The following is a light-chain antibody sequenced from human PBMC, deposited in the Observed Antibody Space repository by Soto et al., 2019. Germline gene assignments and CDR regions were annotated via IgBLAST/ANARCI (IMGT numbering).Light chain of an antibody. Sequence: QSALTQPASVSESPGQSITISCTGTSSDVGAYKYVSWYQQHADKAPKLVIYDVSSRSSGISNRFSGSKSGNTASLTITGLQAEDEADYYCSSYAGTSIPYVVFGGGTKLTVL. CDR3: SSYAGTSIPYVV. V-gene: IGLV2-14*03. CDR1: SSDVGAYKY. J-gene: IGLJ2*01. CDR2: DVS.